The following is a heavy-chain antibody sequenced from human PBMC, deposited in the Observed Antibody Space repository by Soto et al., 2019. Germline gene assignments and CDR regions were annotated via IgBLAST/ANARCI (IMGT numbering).Heavy chain of an antibody. CDR2: ISGSGGSSGGST. CDR3: AKDWSGNTCPCLDV. CDR1: GFTFSSFT. V-gene: IGHV3-23*01. Sequence: GGSLRLSCVASGFTFSSFTLSWVRQAPGKGLEWVSAISGSGGSSGGSTYYVDSVKGRFTISRDDSKNTLYLHMNSLRAEDTALYYCAKDWSGNTCPCLDVWGQGTMVTVSS. J-gene: IGHJ3*01. D-gene: IGHD3-3*01.